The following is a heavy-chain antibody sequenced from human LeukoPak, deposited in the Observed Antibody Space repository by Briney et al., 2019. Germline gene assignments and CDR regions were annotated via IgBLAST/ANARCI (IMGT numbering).Heavy chain of an antibody. V-gene: IGHV1-2*02. D-gene: IGHD3-10*01. CDR3: ARDRRFGELYTSDY. CDR2: INPNSGGT. J-gene: IGHJ4*02. Sequence: ASVTVSCKASGYTFTDYYMHWVRQAPGQGLAWMGWINPNSGGTNYAQKFQGRVTMTRDTSISTAYMELSRLRSDDTAVYYCARDRRFGELYTSDYWGQGTLVTVSS. CDR1: GYTFTDYY.